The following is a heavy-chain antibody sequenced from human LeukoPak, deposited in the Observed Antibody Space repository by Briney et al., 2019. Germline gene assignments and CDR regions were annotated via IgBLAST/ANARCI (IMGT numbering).Heavy chain of an antibody. J-gene: IGHJ4*02. CDR2: IYTSGST. CDR3: ARSITMIVVIYQRETYFDY. CDR1: GGSISSYY. V-gene: IGHV4-4*07. Sequence: SETLSLTCTVSGGSISSYYWSWIRQPAGKGLEWIGRIYTSGSTNYNPSLKSRVTMSVDTSKNQFSLKLSSVTAADTAVYFCARSITMIVVIYQRETYFDYWGQGTLVTVSS. D-gene: IGHD3-22*01.